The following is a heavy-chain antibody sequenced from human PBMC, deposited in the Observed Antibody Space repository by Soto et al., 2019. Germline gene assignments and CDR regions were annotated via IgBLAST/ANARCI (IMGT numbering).Heavy chain of an antibody. CDR1: GLSFSDYY. J-gene: IGHJ4*02. Sequence: QVELVESGGGLVKPGGSLRLSCAASGLSFSDYYMSWIRQAPGKGLEWIAYITSSSSTIYYADSVKGRFTISRNDAKNSLDLQLDSLRAEDTAVYYCATVFRSSNFNSWGQGTLVTVSS. D-gene: IGHD3-10*02. CDR3: ATVFRSSNFNS. V-gene: IGHV3-11*01. CDR2: ITSSSSTI.